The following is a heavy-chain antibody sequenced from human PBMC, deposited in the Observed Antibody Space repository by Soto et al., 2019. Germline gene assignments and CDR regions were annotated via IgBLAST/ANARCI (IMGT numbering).Heavy chain of an antibody. J-gene: IGHJ4*02. CDR2: ISYDGSNK. Sequence: QVQLVESGGGVVQPGRSLRLSCAASGFTFSSYAMHWVRQAPGKGLEWVTVISYDGSNKYYADSVKGRFTVSRDNSKNTLYLQMNGLRAEDAAEYYCARDSWSFDYWGQGTLVTVSS. CDR3: ARDSWSFDY. CDR1: GFTFSSYA. V-gene: IGHV3-30*01. D-gene: IGHD2-15*01.